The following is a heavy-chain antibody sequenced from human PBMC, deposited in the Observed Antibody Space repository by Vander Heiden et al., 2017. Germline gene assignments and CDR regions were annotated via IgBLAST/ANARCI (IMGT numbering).Heavy chain of an antibody. CDR1: GFPFSDHY. CDR3: ATSPSSGYN. CDR2: IRNKAASHTT. Sequence: EVQLVEPGGGLVQPGGSLRLSCVGSGFPFSDHYMDWVGQAPGKGLGWVGRIRNKAASHTTAYAASVEGRFAISRDDSKNSLYLQLNSLKTEDTAMYYCATSPSSGYNWGQGTQVTVSS. J-gene: IGHJ1*01. V-gene: IGHV3-72*01. D-gene: IGHD3-22*01.